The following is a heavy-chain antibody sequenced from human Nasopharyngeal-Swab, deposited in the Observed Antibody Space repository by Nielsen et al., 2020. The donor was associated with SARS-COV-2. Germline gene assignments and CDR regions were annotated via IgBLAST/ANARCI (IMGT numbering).Heavy chain of an antibody. Sequence: GGSLRLFCVASGVIFSKYWMHWVRQAPGKGLVWVARIKSDVSSTSYADSVKGRSTVSRDNAKNTLYLQMNSQRAEDTAVYYCARVPYTSGWHDVRFDLWGRGTLVTVSS. CDR2: IKSDVSST. CDR3: ARVPYTSGWHDVRFDL. D-gene: IGHD6-19*01. V-gene: IGHV3-74*01. J-gene: IGHJ2*01. CDR1: GVIFSKYW.